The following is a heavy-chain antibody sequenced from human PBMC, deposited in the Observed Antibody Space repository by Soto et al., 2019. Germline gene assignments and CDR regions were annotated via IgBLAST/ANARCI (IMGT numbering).Heavy chain of an antibody. CDR1: GFTFSSYA. Sequence: QVQLVESGGGVVQPGRSLRLSCAASGFTFSSYARHWVRQAPGKGLEWVAVISYDGSNKYYADSVKGRFTISRDNSKNTLYLQMNSLRAEDTAVYYCAREHEPPSAYYYYGMDVWGQGTTVTVSS. CDR3: AREHEPPSAYYYYGMDV. V-gene: IGHV3-30-3*01. CDR2: ISYDGSNK. J-gene: IGHJ6*02.